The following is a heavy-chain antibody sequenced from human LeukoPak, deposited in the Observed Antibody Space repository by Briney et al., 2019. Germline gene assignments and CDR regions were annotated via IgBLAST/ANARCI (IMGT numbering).Heavy chain of an antibody. Sequence: PSETLSLTCTVSGGSITSYYWSWIRHPPGKGLEWIGYVYYSGSTKYNPSLKSRVTISVDTSKNQFSLKLSSVTAADTALYYCARADYDSSGYYYFDYWGQGTLVTVSS. D-gene: IGHD3-22*01. V-gene: IGHV4-59*01. CDR1: GGSITSYY. CDR2: VYYSGST. J-gene: IGHJ4*02. CDR3: ARADYDSSGYYYFDY.